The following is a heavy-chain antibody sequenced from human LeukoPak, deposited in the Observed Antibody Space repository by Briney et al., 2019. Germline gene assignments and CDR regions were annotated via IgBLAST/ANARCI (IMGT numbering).Heavy chain of an antibody. CDR2: MNPNSGDT. CDR1: GYTFTSYD. V-gene: IGHV1-8*03. CDR3: ARVRVYCSGGRCSQKAFDY. Sequence: ASVKVSRKASGYTFTSYDINWVRQATGQGLEWMGWMNPNSGDTAYAQKFQGRVTFTRNTSISTAHMELSSLRSEDTAVYYCARVRVYCSGGRCSQKAFDYWGQGTLVTVSS. D-gene: IGHD2-15*01. J-gene: IGHJ4*02.